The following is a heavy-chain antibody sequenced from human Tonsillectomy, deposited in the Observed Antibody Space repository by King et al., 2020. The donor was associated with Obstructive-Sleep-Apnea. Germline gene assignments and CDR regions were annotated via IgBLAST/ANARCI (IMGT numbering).Heavy chain of an antibody. Sequence: VQLQESGPGLVKPSETLSLTCTVSGGSISSYYWSWIRQPPGKGLEWIWDIYYSGSTNYNPSLKSRVTISVDTSKNQFSLKLSSVTAADTAVYYCASYGSGSSSASFDYWGQGTLVTVSS. CDR3: ASYGSGSSSASFDY. CDR2: IYYSGST. V-gene: IGHV4-59*08. CDR1: GGSISSYY. D-gene: IGHD3-10*01. J-gene: IGHJ4*02.